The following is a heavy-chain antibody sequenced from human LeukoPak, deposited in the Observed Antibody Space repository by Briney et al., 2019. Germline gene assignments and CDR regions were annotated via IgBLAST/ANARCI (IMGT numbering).Heavy chain of an antibody. J-gene: IGHJ6*03. CDR2: MNPNSGNT. V-gene: IGHV1-8*01. CDR1: GYTFTSYD. D-gene: IGHD3-10*01. Sequence: ASVTVSCKASGYTFTSYDINWVRQATGQGLEWMGWMNPNSGNTSYAQKFQGRVTMTRNTFISTAYMELSSLRSEDTAVYHCARTRGSGSYEYYMDVWGKGTTVTVSS. CDR3: ARTRGSGSYEYYMDV.